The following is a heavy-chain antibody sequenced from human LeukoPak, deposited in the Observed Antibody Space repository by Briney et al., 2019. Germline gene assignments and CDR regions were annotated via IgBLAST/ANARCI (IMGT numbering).Heavy chain of an antibody. CDR1: GGSISSSSYY. CDR2: IYHSGST. Sequence: SETLSLTCTVSGGSISSSSYYWGWIRQPPGKGLEWIGSIYHSGSTYYNPSLKSRVTISVDTSKNQFSLKLSSVTAADTAVYYCASPYGDSGYWGQGTLVTVSS. V-gene: IGHV4-39*07. CDR3: ASPYGDSGY. D-gene: IGHD4-17*01. J-gene: IGHJ4*02.